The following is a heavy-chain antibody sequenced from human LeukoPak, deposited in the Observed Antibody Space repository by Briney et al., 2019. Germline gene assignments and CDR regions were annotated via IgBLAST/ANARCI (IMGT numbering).Heavy chain of an antibody. CDR1: GETFIHNF. J-gene: IGHJ4*02. V-gene: IGHV4-34*01. D-gene: IGHD6-19*01. Sequence: SETLSLTCAVYGETFIHNFWTWIRQPPGKGLEWIGQINHSGSTYYNPSLKSRVTILVDTSKNQFSMKLTSVTAADTAVYYCARAMPYFYGSIAVPGTIDYWGQGILVTVSS. CDR2: INHSGST. CDR3: ARAMPYFYGSIAVPGTIDY.